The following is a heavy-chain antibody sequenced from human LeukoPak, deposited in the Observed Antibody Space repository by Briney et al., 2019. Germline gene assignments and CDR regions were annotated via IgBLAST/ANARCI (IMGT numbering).Heavy chain of an antibody. Sequence: SETLSLTCTVSGYSISSGYYWGWIRQPPGKGLEWIGSIYHSGSAYYNPSLKSRVTISVDTSKNQFSLKLSSVTAADTAVYYCARGAGIAAAGLWGQGTLVTVSS. CDR3: ARGAGIAAAGL. D-gene: IGHD6-13*01. CDR1: GYSISSGYY. CDR2: IYHSGSA. V-gene: IGHV4-38-2*02. J-gene: IGHJ4*02.